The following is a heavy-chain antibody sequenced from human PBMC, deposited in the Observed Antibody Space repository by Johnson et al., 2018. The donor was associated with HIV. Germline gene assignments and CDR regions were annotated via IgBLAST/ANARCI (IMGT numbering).Heavy chain of an antibody. D-gene: IGHD6-13*01. CDR1: GFTFSTYG. CDR3: ARLGIAAARGAFDI. Sequence: QVQLVESGGGVVQPGRSLRLSCAASGFTFSTYGMHWVRQAPGKGLEWVAVMWYDGSNKYYSDSVKGRFTISRENAKNSLYLQMNSLRAGDTAVYYCARLGIAAARGAFDIWGQGTMVTVSS. J-gene: IGHJ3*02. V-gene: IGHV3-33*01. CDR2: MWYDGSNK.